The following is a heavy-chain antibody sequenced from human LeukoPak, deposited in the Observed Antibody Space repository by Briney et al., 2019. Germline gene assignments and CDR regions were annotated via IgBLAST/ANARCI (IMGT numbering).Heavy chain of an antibody. V-gene: IGHV3-74*01. D-gene: IGHD5-24*01. CDR3: ARGYNHFSVGLNS. CDR1: GFTFSNSW. J-gene: IGHJ4*02. Sequence: GGSLRLSCAASGFTFSNSWMYWVRQAPGKGLVWVSRINSDGSSTAYADSVKGRFTISRDNAKNTLYLQMNSLRAEDTAVYYCARGYNHFSVGLNSWGQGTLVTVSS. CDR2: INSDGSST.